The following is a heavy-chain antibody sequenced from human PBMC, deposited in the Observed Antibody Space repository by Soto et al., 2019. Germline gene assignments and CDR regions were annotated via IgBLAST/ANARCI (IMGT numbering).Heavy chain of an antibody. CDR1: GYSFTSYW. Sequence: GESLKISCKGSGYSFTSYWIGWLRQMPGKGLEWMGIIYPGDSDTRYSPSFQGQVTISADKSISTAYLQWSSLKASDTAMYYCARHCSSTSCLSGAMDVGGQGTTVTVSS. D-gene: IGHD2-2*01. CDR3: ARHCSSTSCLSGAMDV. CDR2: IYPGDSDT. J-gene: IGHJ6*02. V-gene: IGHV5-51*01.